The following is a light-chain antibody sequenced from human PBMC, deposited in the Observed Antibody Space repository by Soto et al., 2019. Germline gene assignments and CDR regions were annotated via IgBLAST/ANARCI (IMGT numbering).Light chain of an antibody. Sequence: EIVMTQSPATLSVSPGERATFSCRAGRSVTTNLAWYRQKPGRAPRPLIYGPSTRATGIPARFSGSGSGTEFTLTISSLQSEDFAVYYCQQYNNWPPWTFGQGTKVEIK. CDR3: QQYNNWPPWT. CDR1: RSVTTN. V-gene: IGKV3-15*01. CDR2: GPS. J-gene: IGKJ1*01.